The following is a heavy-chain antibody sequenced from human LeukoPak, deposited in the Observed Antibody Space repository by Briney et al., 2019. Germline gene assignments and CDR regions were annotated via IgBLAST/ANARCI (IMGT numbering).Heavy chain of an antibody. CDR2: ISSSSTTI. J-gene: IGHJ4*02. Sequence: GGSLRLSCAASGFTFSSNSMNWVRQAPGKGLEWVSYISSSSTTIYYADSVKGRFTISRDNAKNSLYLQMNSLRAEDTAVYYCAKGRGSPYYFEYWGQGTLVTVSS. D-gene: IGHD1-26*01. V-gene: IGHV3-48*01. CDR1: GFTFSSNS. CDR3: AKGRGSPYYFEY.